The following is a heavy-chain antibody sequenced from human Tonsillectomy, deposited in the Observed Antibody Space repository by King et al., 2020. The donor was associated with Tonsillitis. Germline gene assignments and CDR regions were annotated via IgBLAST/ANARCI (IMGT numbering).Heavy chain of an antibody. CDR1: GFSFKDYA. V-gene: IGHV3-9*01. J-gene: IGHJ4*02. D-gene: IGHD3-10*01. CDR3: TKDISITVLRGVKVFDS. Sequence: VQLVESGGGLVQPGRSLRLSCTASGFSFKDYAMHWVRQAPGKGLEWVAGITWSGESLDYADSVKGRFTISRDNARHSVFLQLNSLRLEDTALYYCTKDISITVLRGVKVFDSWGQGVLVTVSS. CDR2: ITWSGESL.